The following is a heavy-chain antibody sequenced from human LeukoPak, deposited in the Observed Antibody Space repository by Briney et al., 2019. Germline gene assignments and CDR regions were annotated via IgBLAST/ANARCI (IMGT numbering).Heavy chain of an antibody. CDR2: ISGNAGST. Sequence: GGSLGLSCAASGFTFSSYAMSWVRQAPGKGLEWVSGISGNAGSTYYGGSVRGRFTISRDNSKNTLYLQMNSLRAEDTAVYYCAKPKEPYYYYYYMDVWGKGTTVTVSS. D-gene: IGHD1-26*01. CDR3: AKPKEPYYYYYYMDV. V-gene: IGHV3-23*01. J-gene: IGHJ6*03. CDR1: GFTFSSYA.